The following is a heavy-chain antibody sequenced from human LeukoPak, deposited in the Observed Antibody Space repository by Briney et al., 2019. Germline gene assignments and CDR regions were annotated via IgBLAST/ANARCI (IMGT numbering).Heavy chain of an antibody. V-gene: IGHV3-23*01. D-gene: IGHD3-10*01. CDR2: ISYNGGST. CDR3: AKEDGSGTYYYLSPYDY. Sequence: GGSLRLSCEASGFTFSAYAMTWVRQAPGKGLEWVSAISYNGGSTYYADSVKGRFTISRDNSKSTLYLQMNSLRAEDTAVYYCAKEDGSGTYYYLSPYDYWGQGTLVTVSS. J-gene: IGHJ4*02. CDR1: GFTFSAYA.